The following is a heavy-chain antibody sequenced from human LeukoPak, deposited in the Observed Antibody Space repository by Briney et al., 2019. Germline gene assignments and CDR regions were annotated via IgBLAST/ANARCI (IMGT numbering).Heavy chain of an antibody. CDR1: GFTFSSYW. J-gene: IGHJ4*02. V-gene: IGHV3-74*01. CDR2: INSDGSST. Sequence: PGGSLRLSCAASGFTFSSYWMHWVRQAPGKALVWVSRINSDGSSTSYADSVKGRFTISRDNAKNTLYLQMNSLRAEDTAVYYCALDYGDFLFDYWGQGTLVTVSS. D-gene: IGHD4-17*01. CDR3: ALDYGDFLFDY.